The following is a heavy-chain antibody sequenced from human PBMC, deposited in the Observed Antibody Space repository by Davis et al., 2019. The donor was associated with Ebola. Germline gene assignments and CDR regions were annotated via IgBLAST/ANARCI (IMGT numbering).Heavy chain of an antibody. V-gene: IGHV4-61*09. D-gene: IGHD1-14*01. CDR1: GGSISSGSYY. Sequence: PSETLSLTCTVSGGSISSGSYYWSWIRQPAGKGLEWIGHIYNSGSINYNPSLKSRVTMSVDTSKNQISLKVSSVTAADTAVYYCAREREPDWYFDLWGRGTLVTVSS. CDR3: AREREPDWYFDL. J-gene: IGHJ2*01. CDR2: IYNSGSI.